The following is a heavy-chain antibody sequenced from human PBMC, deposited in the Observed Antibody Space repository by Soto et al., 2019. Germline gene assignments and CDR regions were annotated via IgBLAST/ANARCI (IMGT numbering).Heavy chain of an antibody. CDR2: ISGSGGST. CDR3: AKSQEAGIYYYYYMDV. D-gene: IGHD6-19*01. V-gene: IGHV3-23*01. J-gene: IGHJ6*03. CDR1: GFTFSSYA. Sequence: GGSLRLSCAASGFTFSSYAMSWVRQAPGKGLEWVSAISGSGGSTYYADSVKGRFTISRDNSKNTLYLQMNSLRAEDTAVYYCAKSQEAGIYYYYYMDVWGKGTTVTVSS.